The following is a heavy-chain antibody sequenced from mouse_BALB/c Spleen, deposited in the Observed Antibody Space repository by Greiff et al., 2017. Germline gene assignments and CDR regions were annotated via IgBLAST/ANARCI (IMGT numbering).Heavy chain of an antibody. Sequence: QVQLKESAAELARPGASVKMSCTASGYTFTSYTMHWVKQRPGQGLEWIGYINPSSGYTEYNQKFKDKTTLTADKSSSTAYMQLNSLTSEDTAVYYCARAREYGNYSWFAYWGQGTLVTVSA. D-gene: IGHD2-10*02. CDR3: ARAREYGNYSWFAY. CDR2: INPSSGYT. V-gene: IGHV1-4*02. J-gene: IGHJ3*01. CDR1: GYTFTSYT.